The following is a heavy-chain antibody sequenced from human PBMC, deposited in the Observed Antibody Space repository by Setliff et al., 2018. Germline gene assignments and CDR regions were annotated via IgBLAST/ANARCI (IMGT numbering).Heavy chain of an antibody. V-gene: IGHV4-38-2*02. CDR3: AKHRSYFDY. Sequence: TSETLSLTCTVSGYSISNDYFWGWIRQPPGKGLEWIGSIYHSGSTSYYPSLKSRVTISVDTSKNQFSLNLSSVTAADTAVHYCAKHRSYFDYWGQGTLVTVST. CDR1: GYSISNDYF. CDR2: IYHSGST. J-gene: IGHJ4*02.